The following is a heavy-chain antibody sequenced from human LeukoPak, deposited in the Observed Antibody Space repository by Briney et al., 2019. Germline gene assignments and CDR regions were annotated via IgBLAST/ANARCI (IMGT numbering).Heavy chain of an antibody. Sequence: GGSLRLSCAASRFTFGSPWMHWVRQAPGEGLVWVSRINSDGSATAYADSVKGRFTISRDNAENTLYLQMNSLRAEDTAVYYCARGTAGYHSSYFDYWGQGTLVTVSS. D-gene: IGHD3-16*02. CDR2: INSDGSAT. V-gene: IGHV3-74*01. CDR1: RFTFGSPW. J-gene: IGHJ4*02. CDR3: ARGTAGYHSSYFDY.